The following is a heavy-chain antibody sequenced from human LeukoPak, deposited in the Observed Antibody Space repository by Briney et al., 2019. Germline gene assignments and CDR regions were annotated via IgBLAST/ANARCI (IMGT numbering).Heavy chain of an antibody. J-gene: IGHJ6*02. V-gene: IGHV3-48*03. CDR3: VRGMSVLRFLEWPQPEGYYYGMDV. D-gene: IGHD3-3*01. CDR2: IGASGSAI. Sequence: GGSLRLSCAASGFSFSSYEMNWVRQAPGKGLEWISYIGASGSAIYYADSVKGRFTISRDNAKNSLYLQMNSLRAEDTAVYYCVRGMSVLRFLEWPQPEGYYYGMDVWGQGTTVTVSS. CDR1: GFSFSSYE.